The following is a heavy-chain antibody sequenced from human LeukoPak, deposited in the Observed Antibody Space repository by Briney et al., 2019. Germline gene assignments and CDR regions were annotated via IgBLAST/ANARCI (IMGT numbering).Heavy chain of an antibody. V-gene: IGHV3-7*01. Sequence: GGSLRLSCAASGFTFSSYWMSWVRQAPGKGLEWVANIKQDGSEKHYVDSVKGRLTISRDNAKNLLYLQTNSLRVEDTAVYYCAGGPGFLIDCWGQGTLVTVSS. CDR1: GFTFSSYW. CDR2: IKQDGSEK. J-gene: IGHJ4*02. CDR3: AGGPGFLIDC. D-gene: IGHD3-3*01.